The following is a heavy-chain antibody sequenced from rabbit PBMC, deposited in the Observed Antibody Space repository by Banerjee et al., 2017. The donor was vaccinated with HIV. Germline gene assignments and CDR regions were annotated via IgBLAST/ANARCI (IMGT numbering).Heavy chain of an antibody. Sequence: QEQLEESGGGLVKPGGTLTLSCKASGFSFTDSYYIYWVRQAPGKGLEWIACINTSSGNTVYASWAKGRFTISKTSSTTVTLQMTSLTAADTATYFCARTGYVGDGFDLWGPGTLVTVS. CDR3: ARTGYVGDGFDL. CDR2: INTSSGNT. J-gene: IGHJ4*01. V-gene: IGHV1S45*01. CDR1: GFSFTDSYY. D-gene: IGHD4-2*01.